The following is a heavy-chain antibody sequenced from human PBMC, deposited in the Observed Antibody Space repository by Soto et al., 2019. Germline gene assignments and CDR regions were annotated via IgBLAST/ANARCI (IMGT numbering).Heavy chain of an antibody. CDR2: ISSSSSTI. J-gene: IGHJ6*02. CDR3: ARNLGPASISFYRMDV. Sequence: GGSLRLSCAASGFTFSSYSMNWVRQAPGKGLEWVSYISSSSSTIYYADSVKGRFTISRDNAKNSLYLQMNSLRAEDTAFYYFARNLGPASISFYRMDVWGQGTTVTVSS. CDR1: GFTFSSYS. V-gene: IGHV3-48*04.